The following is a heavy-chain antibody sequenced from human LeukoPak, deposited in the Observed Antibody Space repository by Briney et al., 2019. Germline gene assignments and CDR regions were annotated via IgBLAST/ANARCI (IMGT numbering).Heavy chain of an antibody. V-gene: IGHV4-39*07. CDR2: INHSGST. J-gene: IGHJ5*02. CDR1: GGSLRSSGHW. D-gene: IGHD3-3*01. CDR3: ARYDITIFGVVILGNNWFDP. Sequence: PSETLSLTCTVSGGSLRSSGHWWVWIRQPPGKGLEWIGEINHSGSTNYNPSLKSRVTISVDTSKNQFSLKLSSVTAADTAVYYCARYDITIFGVVILGNNWFDPWGQGTLVTVSS.